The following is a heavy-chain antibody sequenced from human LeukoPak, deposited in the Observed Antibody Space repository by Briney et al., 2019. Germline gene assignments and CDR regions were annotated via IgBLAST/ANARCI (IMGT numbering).Heavy chain of an antibody. V-gene: IGHV1-46*01. D-gene: IGHD3-3*01. CDR2: IKPSGGST. CDR3: ARDGEDAFDI. J-gene: IGHJ3*02. Sequence: EWMGIIKPSGGSTSYAQKFQGRVTMTRDTSTSTVYMELSGLRSEDTAVYYCARDGEDAFDIWGRGTMVTVSS.